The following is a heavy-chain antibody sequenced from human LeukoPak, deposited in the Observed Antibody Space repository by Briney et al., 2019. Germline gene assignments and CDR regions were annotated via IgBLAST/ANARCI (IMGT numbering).Heavy chain of an antibody. V-gene: IGHV4-39*01. CDR1: GGSISSSSYY. CDR2: IYNSGST. Sequence: PSETLSLTCTVSGGSISSSSYYWGWIRQPPGKGLEWIGSIYNSGSTYYNPSLKSRVTISVDSSKNQFSLKLSSVTAADTAVFYCARLPAMTTVTYLRWGQGTLVTVSS. J-gene: IGHJ4*02. D-gene: IGHD4-17*01. CDR3: ARLPAMTTVTYLR.